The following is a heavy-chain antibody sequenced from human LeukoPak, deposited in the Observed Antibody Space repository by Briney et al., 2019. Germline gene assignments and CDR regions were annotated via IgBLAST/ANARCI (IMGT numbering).Heavy chain of an antibody. CDR1: GGSFSGYY. CDR2: INHSGST. Sequence: SETLSLTXAVYGGSFSGYYWSWIRQPPGKGLEWIGEINHSGSTNYNPSLKSRVTISVDTSKNQFSLKLSSVTAADTAVYYCARVYDYVCAVDYWGQGTLVTVSS. CDR3: ARVYDYVCAVDY. J-gene: IGHJ4*02. V-gene: IGHV4-34*01. D-gene: IGHD3-16*01.